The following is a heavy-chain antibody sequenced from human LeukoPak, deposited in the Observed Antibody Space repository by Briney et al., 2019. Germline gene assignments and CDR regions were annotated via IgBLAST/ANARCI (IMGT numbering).Heavy chain of an antibody. CDR1: GYTFTSYG. CDR2: ISAYNGNT. CDR3: ARGKAMVRGVIAGGGSDGMDV. V-gene: IGHV1-18*01. Sequence: ASVKVSCKASGYTFTSYGISWVRQAPGQGLEWMGWISAYNGNTNYAQKLQGRVTMTTDTSTSTAYMELRSLRTDDTAVYYCARGKAMVRGVIAGGGSDGMDVWGQGTTVTVSS. J-gene: IGHJ6*02. D-gene: IGHD3-10*01.